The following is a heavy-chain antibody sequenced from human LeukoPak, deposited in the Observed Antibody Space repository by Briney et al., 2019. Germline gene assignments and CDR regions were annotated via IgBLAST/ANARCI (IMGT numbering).Heavy chain of an antibody. CDR3: ARRGGSNTSCYRY. Sequence: TSETLSLTCAVYGGSFSGYYWSWIRQPPGKGLEWIGEINHSGSTNYNPSLKSRVTISVDTSKNQFSLKLSSVTAADTAVYYCARRGGSNTSCYRYWAQGTLVTVSS. CDR1: GGSFSGYY. V-gene: IGHV4-34*01. D-gene: IGHD2-2*01. CDR2: INHSGST. J-gene: IGHJ4*02.